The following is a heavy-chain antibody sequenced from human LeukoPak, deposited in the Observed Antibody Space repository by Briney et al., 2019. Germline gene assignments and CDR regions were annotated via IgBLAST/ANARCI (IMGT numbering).Heavy chain of an antibody. D-gene: IGHD3-10*01. CDR1: GFTFSSYA. CDR3: ARSLFGFGESWDDY. Sequence: GRSLRLSCAASGFTFSSYAMHWVRQAPGKGLEWVAVISYDGSNKYYADSVKGRFTISRDNSKNTLYLQMNSLRTEDTAVYYCARSLFGFGESWDDYWGQGTLVTVSS. J-gene: IGHJ4*02. CDR2: ISYDGSNK. V-gene: IGHV3-30*04.